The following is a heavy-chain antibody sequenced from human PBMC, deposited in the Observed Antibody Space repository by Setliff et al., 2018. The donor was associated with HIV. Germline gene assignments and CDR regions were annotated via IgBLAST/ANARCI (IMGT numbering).Heavy chain of an antibody. D-gene: IGHD2-21*01. V-gene: IGHV4-39*07. CDR1: GGSISSSGYY. Sequence: KPSETLSLTCTVSGGSISSSGYYWGWIRQPPGKGLEWIGNIYYSGSTYYNPSLKSRVTISLDTSKNQFSLKMGSVTAADKAVYYCARDPLWMRAFDIWGQGTMVTVSS. CDR3: ARDPLWMRAFDI. CDR2: IYYSGST. J-gene: IGHJ3*02.